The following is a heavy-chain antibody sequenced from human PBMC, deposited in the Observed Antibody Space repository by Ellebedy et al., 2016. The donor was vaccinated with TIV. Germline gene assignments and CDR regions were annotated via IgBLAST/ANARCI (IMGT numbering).Heavy chain of an antibody. CDR3: AKILRGGTFDMIFDC. CDR2: ILGDVDGA. CDR1: GFIFNNYP. D-gene: IGHD1-26*01. V-gene: IGHV3-23*01. Sequence: GGSLRLXXAASGFIFNNYPMSWVRQAPGKGLEWVSTILGDVDGASYADSVKGRFTISRDNSKNTLYLQMDSLRVDDTAVYHCAKILRGGTFDMIFDCWGQGTLVTVSS. J-gene: IGHJ4*02.